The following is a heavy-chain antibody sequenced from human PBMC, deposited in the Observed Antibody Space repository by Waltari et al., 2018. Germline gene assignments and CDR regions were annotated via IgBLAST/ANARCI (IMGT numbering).Heavy chain of an antibody. J-gene: IGHJ4*02. CDR1: GYTFTGYY. V-gene: IGHV1-2*06. CDR2: INPNSGGT. D-gene: IGHD4-17*01. CDR3: ARDRMTTVVTEGWGYDY. Sequence: QVQLVQSGAEVKKPGASVKVSCKASGYTFTGYYMHWVRQAPGQGLEWMGRINPNSGGTNYAQKFQGRVTMTRDTSISTAYMELSRLRSDDTAVYYCARDRMTTVVTEGWGYDYWGQGTLVTVSS.